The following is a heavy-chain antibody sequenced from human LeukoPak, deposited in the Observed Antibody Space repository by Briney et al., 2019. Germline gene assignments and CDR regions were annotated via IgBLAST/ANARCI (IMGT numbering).Heavy chain of an antibody. Sequence: ASVKVSCKVSGYTFSDYYLHWLRQAPGQGLEWMGWINPYSGGTNYAQKFQGRVTMTRDTSISTAYMELSRLRSDDTAVYYCARGPHWDPHFDYWGQGTLVTVSS. CDR1: GYTFSDYY. CDR3: ARGPHWDPHFDY. V-gene: IGHV1-2*02. CDR2: INPYSGGT. J-gene: IGHJ4*02. D-gene: IGHD7-27*01.